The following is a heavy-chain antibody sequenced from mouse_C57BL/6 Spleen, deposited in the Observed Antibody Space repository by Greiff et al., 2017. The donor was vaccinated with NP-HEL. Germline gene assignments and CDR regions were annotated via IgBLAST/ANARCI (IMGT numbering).Heavy chain of an antibody. CDR3: VRHGGNAMDY. J-gene: IGHJ4*01. CDR2: IRSKSNNYAT. V-gene: IGHV10-1*01. CDR1: GFSFNTYA. Sequence: EVQLVESGGGLVQPKGSLKLSCAASGFSFNTYAMNWVRQAPGKGLEWVARIRSKSNNYATYYADSVKDRFTISRDDSESMLYLQMNNLKTEDTAMYYCVRHGGNAMDYWGQGTSVTVSS.